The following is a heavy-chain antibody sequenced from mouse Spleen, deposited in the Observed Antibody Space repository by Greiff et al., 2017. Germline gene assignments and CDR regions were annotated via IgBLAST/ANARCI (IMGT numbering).Heavy chain of an antibody. CDR1: GYTFTSSW. V-gene: IGHV1S130*01. D-gene: IGHD2-12*01. J-gene: IGHJ2*01. CDR2: IHPNSGNT. CDR3: ARSGRTTGDY. Sequence: QVQLQQPGSVLVRPGASVKLSCKASGYTFTSSWMHWAKQRPGQGLEWIGEIHPNSGNTNYNEKFKGKATLTADRSSSTAYMELRSLTSEDSAVYFCARSGRTTGDYWGQGTTLTVSS.